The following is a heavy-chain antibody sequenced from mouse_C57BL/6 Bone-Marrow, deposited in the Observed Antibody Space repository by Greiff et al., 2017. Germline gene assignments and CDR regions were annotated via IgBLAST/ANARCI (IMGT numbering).Heavy chain of an antibody. Sequence: VQLKESGGGLVQPGGSLSLSCAASGFTFTDYYMSWVRQPPGKALEWLGFIRNKANGYTTEYSASVKGRFTISRDNSQSILYLQMNALRAEDSATYYCARPYSNYWYFDVWGTGTTVTVSS. CDR2: IRNKANGYTT. V-gene: IGHV7-3*01. D-gene: IGHD2-5*01. J-gene: IGHJ1*03. CDR1: GFTFTDYY. CDR3: ARPYSNYWYFDV.